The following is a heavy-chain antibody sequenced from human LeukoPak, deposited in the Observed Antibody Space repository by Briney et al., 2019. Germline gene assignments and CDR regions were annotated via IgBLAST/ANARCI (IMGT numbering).Heavy chain of an antibody. J-gene: IGHJ3*02. CDR3: ASPYYDSSGYLGAFDI. CDR2: ISGSGGST. D-gene: IGHD3-22*01. V-gene: IGHV3-23*01. CDR1: GFTFSSYA. Sequence: GGSLRLSCAASGFTFSSYAMSWVRQAPGKGLEWVSAISGSGGSTYYADSVKGRFTISRDNSKNTLYLQMNSLRAEDTAVYYCASPYYDSSGYLGAFDIWGQGTMVTVSS.